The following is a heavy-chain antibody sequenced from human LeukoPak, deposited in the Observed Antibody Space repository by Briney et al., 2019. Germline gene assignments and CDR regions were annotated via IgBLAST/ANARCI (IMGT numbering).Heavy chain of an antibody. V-gene: IGHV4-59*01. D-gene: IGHD5-12*01. J-gene: IGHJ4*02. CDR2: IYYSGST. Sequence: SETLSLTCTVSGASISSYYWSWIRQPPETRLERIGYIYYSGSTNYNPSLKSRVTISVDTSKNQFSLKLSSVTAADTAVYYCARDGRGYSGYWNFDYWGQGTLVTVSS. CDR1: GASISSYY. CDR3: ARDGRGYSGYWNFDY.